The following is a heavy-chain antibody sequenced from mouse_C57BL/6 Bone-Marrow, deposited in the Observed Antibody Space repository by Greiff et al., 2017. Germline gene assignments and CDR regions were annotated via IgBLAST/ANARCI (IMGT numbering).Heavy chain of an antibody. CDR1: GYTFTDYY. CDR2: INPNNGGT. Sequence: EVQLQQSGPELVKPGASVKISCKASGYTFTDYYMNWVKQSPGKSLEWIGDINPNNGGTSYNQKFKGKATLTVDKSSSTAYMELSSLTSEDSAVYYCARVWLPLDYWGQGTTLTVSS. D-gene: IGHD2-2*01. V-gene: IGHV1-26*01. J-gene: IGHJ2*01. CDR3: ARVWLPLDY.